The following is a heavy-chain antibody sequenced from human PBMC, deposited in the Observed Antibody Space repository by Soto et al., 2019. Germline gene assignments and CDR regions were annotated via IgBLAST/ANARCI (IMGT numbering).Heavy chain of an antibody. Sequence: SLRLSCAASGISFSTYAMNLFRQAPGKGLEWVSYISSGSSTIYYAESVKGGCTISRDKAKKSLFLQMNSLRAAHTAVYYSAVDYYYMDVWGRGTTVTVSS. CDR1: GISFSTYA. CDR3: AVDYYYMDV. V-gene: IGHV3-48*01. J-gene: IGHJ6*03. CDR2: ISSGSSTI.